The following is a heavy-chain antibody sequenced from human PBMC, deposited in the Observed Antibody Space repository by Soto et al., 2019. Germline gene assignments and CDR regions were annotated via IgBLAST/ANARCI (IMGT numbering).Heavy chain of an antibody. CDR1: GYTFTGYY. CDR2: INPNSGGT. CDR3: ARDRRRYSSGWYVNWFDP. Sequence: VASVKVSCKASGYTFTGYYMHWVRQAPGQGLEWMGWINPNSGGTNYAQKFQGRVTMTRDTSISTAYMELSRLRSDDTAVYYCARDRRRYSSGWYVNWFDPWGQGTLVTVSS. J-gene: IGHJ5*02. V-gene: IGHV1-2*02. D-gene: IGHD6-19*01.